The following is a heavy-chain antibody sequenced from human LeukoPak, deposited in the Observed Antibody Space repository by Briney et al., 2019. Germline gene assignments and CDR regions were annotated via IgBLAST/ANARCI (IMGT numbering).Heavy chain of an antibody. J-gene: IGHJ1*01. CDR2: ISAYNGNT. D-gene: IGHD3-22*01. Sequence: ASVKVSGKASGYTFTNYGISWVRQAPGQGLEWMGWISAYNGNTNYAQTLQGRVTMTTDTSTSTAYMELRSLRSDDTAVYYCARETLYYYDSSGYYFQYFQHWGQGTLVTVSS. CDR1: GYTFTNYG. V-gene: IGHV1-18*01. CDR3: ARETLYYYDSSGYYFQYFQH.